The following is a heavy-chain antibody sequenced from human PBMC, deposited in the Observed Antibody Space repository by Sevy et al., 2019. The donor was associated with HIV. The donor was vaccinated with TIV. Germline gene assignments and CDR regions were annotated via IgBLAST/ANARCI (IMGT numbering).Heavy chain of an antibody. V-gene: IGHV1-69*13. CDR1: GGTFSSYA. CDR2: IIPIFGTA. D-gene: IGHD5-12*01. J-gene: IGHJ4*02. Sequence: ASVNVSCKASGGTFSSYAISWVRQAPGQGLEWMGGIIPIFGTANYAQKFQGRVTITADESTSTAYMELSSLRSEDTAVYYCARGARGYSGYDSYYFVYWGQGTLVTVSS. CDR3: ARGARGYSGYDSYYFVY.